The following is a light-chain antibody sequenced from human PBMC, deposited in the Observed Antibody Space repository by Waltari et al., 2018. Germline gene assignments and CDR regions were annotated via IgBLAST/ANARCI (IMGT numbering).Light chain of an antibody. V-gene: IGLV1-40*01. CDR3: QSYDSGLNGLF. CDR1: SSNIGSPYN. J-gene: IGLJ2*01. CDR2: DDS. Sequence: QSVLTQPPSVSGAPGQRVTIYCTGSSSNIGSPYNVHWYQQVPGRAPKLLIYDDSHRPSGVPDRFSGSKSGTSASLAITGLQAEDEAEYFCQSYDSGLNGLFFGGGTKVTVL.